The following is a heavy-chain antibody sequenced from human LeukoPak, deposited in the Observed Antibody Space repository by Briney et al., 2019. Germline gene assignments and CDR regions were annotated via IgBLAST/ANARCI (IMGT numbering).Heavy chain of an antibody. Sequence: GGSLRLSCAASGFAFSDYDMNWVRQAPGKGLEWVSFISSSTRYIYYADSVKGRFTISRDNAKNSLYLQMNSLRAEDTAVYYCARGWYYYDSSGHKYYFDYWGQGTLVTVSS. CDR1: GFAFSDYD. J-gene: IGHJ4*02. CDR2: ISSSTRYI. D-gene: IGHD3-22*01. V-gene: IGHV3-21*01. CDR3: ARGWYYYDSSGHKYYFDY.